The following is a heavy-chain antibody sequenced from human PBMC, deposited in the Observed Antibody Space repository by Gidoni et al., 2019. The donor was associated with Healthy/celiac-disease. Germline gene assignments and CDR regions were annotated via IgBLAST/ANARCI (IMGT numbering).Heavy chain of an antibody. CDR1: GGSISSSSYY. D-gene: IGHD6-19*01. CDR3: ARGPVAVHPEGGYYYYGMDV. V-gene: IGHV4-39*01. Sequence: QLQLQESGPGLVKPSETLSLTCTVSGGSISSSSYYWGWLRQPPGKGLEWIGSIYYSGSTYYNPPLKSRVTIAVDTSKNQFSLKLSSVTAADTAVYYCARGPVAVHPEGGYYYYGMDVWGQGTTVTVSS. J-gene: IGHJ6*02. CDR2: IYYSGST.